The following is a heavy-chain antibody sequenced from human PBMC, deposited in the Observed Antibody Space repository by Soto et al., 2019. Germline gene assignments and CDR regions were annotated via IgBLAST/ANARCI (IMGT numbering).Heavy chain of an antibody. CDR2: IIPFFGTT. V-gene: IGHV1-69*06. D-gene: IGHD2-8*01. CDR3: ARYSFGIDCTYRTCPSWFAP. J-gene: IGHJ5*02. Sequence: QVHLVQSGAEVRKPGSSVKVSCKASGGTFSSSALSWLRQAPGQGLEWMGGIIPFFGTTYYAQNFQGRVTVTADTSTDTVYMGLSSLTSDDTAVYYCARYSFGIDCTYRTCPSWFAPWGQGTLVTVSS. CDR1: GGTFSSSA.